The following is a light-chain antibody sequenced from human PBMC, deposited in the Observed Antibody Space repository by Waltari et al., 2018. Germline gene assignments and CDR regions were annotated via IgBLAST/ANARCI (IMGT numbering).Light chain of an antibody. CDR3: AAWDDSLTAWL. J-gene: IGLJ3*02. CDR1: TSNIGSYY. CDR2: RND. V-gene: IGLV1-47*01. Sequence: QSGLTQSPSVSGTPGQRVTIPCSGSTSNIGSYYVYWYQQLPGGAPKLLIYRNDQRPSGVPDRFSGSKSVTSASLAISGLRSEDEAFYYCAAWDDSLTAWLFGGGTKLTVL.